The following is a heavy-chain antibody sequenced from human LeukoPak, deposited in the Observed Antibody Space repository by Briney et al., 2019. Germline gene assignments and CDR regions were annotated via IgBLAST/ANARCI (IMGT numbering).Heavy chain of an antibody. CDR3: AKVGTDSSGYSCDY. D-gene: IGHD3-22*01. J-gene: IGHJ4*02. V-gene: IGHV3-30*02. CDR1: GFTFSSYG. CDR2: IRYDGSNK. Sequence: GGSLRLSCAASGFTFSSYGMHWVRQAPGKGLEWVAFIRYDGSNKLYADSVKGRFTISRDNSKNTLYLQMNSLRAEDTAVYYCAKVGTDSSGYSCDYWGQGTLVTVSS.